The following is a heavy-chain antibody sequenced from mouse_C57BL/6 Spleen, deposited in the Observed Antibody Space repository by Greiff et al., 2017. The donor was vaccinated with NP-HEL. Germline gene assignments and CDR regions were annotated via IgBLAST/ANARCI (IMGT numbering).Heavy chain of an antibody. CDR2: IYPGSGNT. V-gene: IGHV1-76*01. D-gene: IGHD1-1*01. J-gene: IGHJ4*01. Sequence: QVQLKESGAELVRPGASVKLSCKASGYTFTDYYINWVKQRPGQGLEWIARIYPGSGNTYYNEKFKGKATLTAEKSSSTAYMQLSSLTSEDSAVYFCARSGYYGSDAMDYWGQGTSVTVSS. CDR1: GYTFTDYY. CDR3: ARSGYYGSDAMDY.